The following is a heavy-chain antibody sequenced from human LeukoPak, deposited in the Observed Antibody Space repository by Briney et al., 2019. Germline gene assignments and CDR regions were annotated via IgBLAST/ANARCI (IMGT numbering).Heavy chain of an antibody. J-gene: IGHJ2*01. CDR3: ARQGGLRTRTYWYFDL. D-gene: IGHD1-14*01. V-gene: IGHV4-59*08. CDR2: IYYSGST. CDR1: GGSISSYY. Sequence: SETLSLTCTVSGGSISSYYWSWIRQPPGKGLEWIGYIYYSGSTNYNPSLKSRVTISVDTSKNQFSLKLSSVTAADTAVYYCARQGGLRTRTYWYFDLWGRGALVTVSS.